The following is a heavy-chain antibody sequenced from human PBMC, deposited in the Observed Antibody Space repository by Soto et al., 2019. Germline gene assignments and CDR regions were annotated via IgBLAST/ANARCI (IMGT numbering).Heavy chain of an antibody. J-gene: IGHJ5*02. V-gene: IGHV1-69*02. CDR3: AGGPDSHNNDSHASSYP. CDR2: IIPIIGIM. CDR1: GGTFSTYT. Sequence: QVQLVQSGAEVKKPGSSVKVSCKASGGTFSTYTITWVRQAPGQGLEWMGRIIPIIGIMNYAQKFQGRVSITAAKFTGTAYMELTRLRSDDTAVYYCAGGPDSHNNDSHASSYPWGQGTLVTVSS. D-gene: IGHD3-22*01.